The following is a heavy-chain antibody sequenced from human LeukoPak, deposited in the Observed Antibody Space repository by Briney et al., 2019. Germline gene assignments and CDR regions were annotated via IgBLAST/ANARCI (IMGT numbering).Heavy chain of an antibody. D-gene: IGHD3-22*01. CDR1: GFTFTIYA. J-gene: IGHJ4*02. Sequence: QTGGSLIRSCAASGFTFTIYAMSWVRQAPGRGLEWVSSITSRDGTTYYAGSVRGRFTISRDNSKNTLYLQMNSLRVEDTAVYFCARDRPNYYGSDGHYYRRDGDYWGQGTLVTVSS. CDR2: ITSRDGTT. CDR3: ARDRPNYYGSDGHYYRRDGDY. V-gene: IGHV3-23*01.